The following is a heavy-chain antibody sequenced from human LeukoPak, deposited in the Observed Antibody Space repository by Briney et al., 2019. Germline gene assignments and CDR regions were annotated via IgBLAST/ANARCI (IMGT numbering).Heavy chain of an antibody. J-gene: IGHJ4*02. Sequence: SETLSLTCTVSGGSISSYYWSWIRQPPGKGLEWIGYIYYSGSTNYNPSLKSRVTISVDTSKNQFSLKLSSVTAADTAVYYCARGGYYGQRLDYWGQGTLVTVSS. CDR2: IYYSGST. CDR1: GGSISSYY. CDR3: ARGGYYGQRLDY. D-gene: IGHD3-10*01. V-gene: IGHV4-59*01.